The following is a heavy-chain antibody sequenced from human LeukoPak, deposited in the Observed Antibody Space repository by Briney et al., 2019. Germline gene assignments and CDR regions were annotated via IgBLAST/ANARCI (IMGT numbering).Heavy chain of an antibody. Sequence: SETLSLTCTVSGGSISSYYWSWIRQPAGKGLEWIGRIYTSGSTNYNPSLKSRVTISVDTSKNQFSLKLSSVTAADTAVYYCARHWGITIFGYLDYWGQGTLVTVSS. CDR3: ARHWGITIFGYLDY. J-gene: IGHJ4*02. CDR2: IYTSGST. V-gene: IGHV4-4*07. D-gene: IGHD3-3*01. CDR1: GGSISSYY.